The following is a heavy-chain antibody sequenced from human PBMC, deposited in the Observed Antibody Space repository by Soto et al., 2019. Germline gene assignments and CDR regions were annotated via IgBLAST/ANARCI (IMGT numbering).Heavy chain of an antibody. CDR2: IYHSGST. V-gene: IGHV4-30-2*01. Sequence: QLQLQESGSGLVKPSQTLSLTCAVSGGSINTATHSWSWIRQPPGKGLEWIGYIYHSGSTYYNPSVKSRVTISVDKAHTQVALRLSSVTGADTAGYYGARGGGVTSTGYDYWGQGILVTVSS. CDR1: GGSINTATHS. CDR3: ARGGGVTSTGYDY. D-gene: IGHD3-16*01. J-gene: IGHJ4*02.